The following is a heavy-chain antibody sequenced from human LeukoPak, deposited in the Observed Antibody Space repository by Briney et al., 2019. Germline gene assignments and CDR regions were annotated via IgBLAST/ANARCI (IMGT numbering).Heavy chain of an antibody. Sequence: PGGSLRLSCAASGFTFSSYWMSWVREAPGKGLEWVANIKQDGSEKFYVGSVKGRFTISRDNAKNSLDLQMNSLRVEDTAMYYCARERFRGSGSNDHWGQGTLVTVSS. CDR3: ARERFRGSGSNDH. CDR2: IKQDGSEK. D-gene: IGHD3-10*01. CDR1: GFTFSSYW. V-gene: IGHV3-7*01. J-gene: IGHJ4*02.